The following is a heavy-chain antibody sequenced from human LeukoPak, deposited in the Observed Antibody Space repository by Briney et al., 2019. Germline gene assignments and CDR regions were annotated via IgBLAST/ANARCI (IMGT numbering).Heavy chain of an antibody. Sequence: ASVKVSCKASGYTFTSYGISWVRQAPGQGLEWMGRIIPILGIANYAQKFQGRVTITADKSTSTAYMELSSLRSEDTAVYYCENTDTAMGSFDYWGQGTLVTVSS. J-gene: IGHJ4*02. D-gene: IGHD5-18*01. CDR2: IIPILGIA. V-gene: IGHV1-69*04. CDR3: ENTDTAMGSFDY. CDR1: GYTFTSYG.